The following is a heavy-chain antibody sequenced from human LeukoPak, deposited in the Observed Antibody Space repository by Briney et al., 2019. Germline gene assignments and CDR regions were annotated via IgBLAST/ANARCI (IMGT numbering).Heavy chain of an antibody. Sequence: SETLSHTCSVSGGSVNTNYYFWNWIRQPAGKQLEWIGRIYSSGTIHYNPSLNGRVTMSLDTSKNQFSLKLYSATAADTAVYYCAAYRESYDHLPHGLNISGQGTMVTVSS. CDR2: IYSSGTI. CDR3: AAYRESYDHLPHGLNI. V-gene: IGHV4-61*02. J-gene: IGHJ3*02. CDR1: GGSVNTNYYF. D-gene: IGHD5-12*01.